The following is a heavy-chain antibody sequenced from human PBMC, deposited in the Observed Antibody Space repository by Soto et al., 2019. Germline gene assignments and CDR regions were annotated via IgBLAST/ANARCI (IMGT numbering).Heavy chain of an antibody. Sequence: QVQLVQSGAEVKKPGASVKVSCKASGYTFTSYYMHWVRQAPGQGLEWMGIINPSGGSTSYAQKFQGRVTMTRATSTSTVYMELSSLRSEDTAVYYCARGVYYYDSSGYSAFDYWGQGTLVTVSS. J-gene: IGHJ4*02. CDR2: INPSGGST. V-gene: IGHV1-46*01. CDR1: GYTFTSYY. CDR3: ARGVYYYDSSGYSAFDY. D-gene: IGHD3-22*01.